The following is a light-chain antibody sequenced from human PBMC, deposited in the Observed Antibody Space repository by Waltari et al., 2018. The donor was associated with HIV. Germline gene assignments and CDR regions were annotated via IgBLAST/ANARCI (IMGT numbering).Light chain of an antibody. J-gene: IGLJ3*02. Sequence: QSVLTPPPSASGTPGQTVTISCSGIRSNIGSNTVNWYQHLPGTAPKLLIYSKNVRPSGVPDRVSGFKSGTSASLAISGLQSHDEADYYCTTWDDRLNALVFGGGTEVTVL. CDR1: RSNIGSNT. V-gene: IGLV1-44*01. CDR3: TTWDDRLNALV. CDR2: SKN.